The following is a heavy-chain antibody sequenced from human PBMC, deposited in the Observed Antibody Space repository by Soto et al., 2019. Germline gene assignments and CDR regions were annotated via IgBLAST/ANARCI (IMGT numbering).Heavy chain of an antibody. Sequence: GGSLRLSCAASGFTFSSYGMHWVRQAPGKGLEWVAVTWYDGSNKYYADSVKGRFTISRDNSKNTLYLQMNSLRAEDTAVYYCARDQSIYDFWSGYYSWYFDLWGRGTLVTVSS. CDR3: ARDQSIYDFWSGYYSWYFDL. CDR1: GFTFSSYG. D-gene: IGHD3-3*01. V-gene: IGHV3-33*01. J-gene: IGHJ2*01. CDR2: TWYDGSNK.